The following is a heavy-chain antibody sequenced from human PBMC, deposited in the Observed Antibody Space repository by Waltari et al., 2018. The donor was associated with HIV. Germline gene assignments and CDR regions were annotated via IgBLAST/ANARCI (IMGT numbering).Heavy chain of an antibody. Sequence: DVEVVESGGGLVQPGGSMRLSCAVSGVTFSRSWRSWVRQAPGKGLAWVANINQGGSETYYVDSVEGRFTISRDNGRNLIYLQMNRLRAEDTAMYYCAREGGRDCSGGSCYIDYWGQGTLVAVSS. V-gene: IGHV3-7*01. CDR3: AREGGRDCSGGSCYIDY. CDR2: INQGGSET. D-gene: IGHD2-15*01. J-gene: IGHJ4*02. CDR1: GVTFSRSW.